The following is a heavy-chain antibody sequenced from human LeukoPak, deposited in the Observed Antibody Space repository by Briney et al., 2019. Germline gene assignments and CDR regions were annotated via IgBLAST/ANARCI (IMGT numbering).Heavy chain of an antibody. CDR1: GFTFDDYG. CDR3: AKDGLIAAVSWNWFDP. J-gene: IGHJ5*02. CDR2: ISWNSGSI. D-gene: IGHD6-13*01. V-gene: IGHV3-9*01. Sequence: GRSLRLSCAASGFTFDDYGMHWVRRAPGKGLEWVSGISWNSGSIGYADSVKGRFTISRDNAKNSLYLQMNSLRPEDTALYYCAKDGLIAAVSWNWFDPWGQGTLVTVSS.